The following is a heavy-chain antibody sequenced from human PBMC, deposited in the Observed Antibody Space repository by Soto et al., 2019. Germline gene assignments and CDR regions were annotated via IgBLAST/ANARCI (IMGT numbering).Heavy chain of an antibody. Sequence: SETLSLTCTVSGGSISIGDYYWSWIRQPPGKGLEWIGYIYYSGSTYYNPSLKSRVTISVDTSKNQFSLKLSSVTAADTAVYYCDRGLYSSGSDYYYYGMDASGQGTTVTVSS. J-gene: IGHJ6*02. CDR3: DRGLYSSGSDYYYYGMDA. V-gene: IGHV4-30-4*01. CDR2: IYYSGST. CDR1: GGSISIGDYY. D-gene: IGHD6-19*01.